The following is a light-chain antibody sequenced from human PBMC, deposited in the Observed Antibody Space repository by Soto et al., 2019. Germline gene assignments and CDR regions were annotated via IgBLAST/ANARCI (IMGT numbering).Light chain of an antibody. CDR1: SSDLGAYKY. CDR3: SSYTNTSTLV. CDR2: GVS. J-gene: IGLJ1*01. V-gene: IGLV2-14*03. Sequence: QSVLTQPASVSGSPGQSITISCAGTSSDLGAYKYVSWYQQHPDKAPKLILYGVSRRPSGVSNRFSGSKSGNTASLTISGLLAEDEADYSCSSYTNTSTLVFGTGTKATVL.